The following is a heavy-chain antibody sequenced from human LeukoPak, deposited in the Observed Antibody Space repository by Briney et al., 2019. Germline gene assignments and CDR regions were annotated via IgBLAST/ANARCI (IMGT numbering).Heavy chain of an antibody. J-gene: IGHJ5*02. CDR3: ARGCYDSSGYYLNWFDP. D-gene: IGHD3-22*01. CDR1: GGSISSSNW. CDR2: IYHSGST. Sequence: PSGTLSLTCAVSGGSISSSNWWSWVRQPPGKGLEWIGEIYHSGSTNYNPSLKSRVTISVDKSKNQFSLKLSSVTAADTAVYYCARGCYDSSGYYLNWFDPWGQGTLVTVSS. V-gene: IGHV4-4*02.